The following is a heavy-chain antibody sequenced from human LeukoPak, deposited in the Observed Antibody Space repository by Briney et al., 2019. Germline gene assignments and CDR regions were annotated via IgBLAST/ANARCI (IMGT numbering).Heavy chain of an antibody. CDR3: AKDLLQTFFFDSSGYYSDAFGM. V-gene: IGHV3-23*01. D-gene: IGHD3-22*01. CDR2: ISGSGDNT. CDR1: EFTFSNFA. J-gene: IGHJ3*02. Sequence: GGSLRLSCAASEFTFSNFAMSWVRQAPGKGLEWVSTISGSGDNTYYADSVKGRFTISRGNSKNTLSLHMNTLRAEDTAVYYCAKDLLQTFFFDSSGYYSDAFGMWGQGTMVTVSP.